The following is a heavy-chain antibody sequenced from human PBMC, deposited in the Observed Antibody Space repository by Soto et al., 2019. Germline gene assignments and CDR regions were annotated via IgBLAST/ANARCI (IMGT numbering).Heavy chain of an antibody. D-gene: IGHD3-16*02. J-gene: IGHJ4*02. Sequence: SETLSLTCTVSGGSIGSSSYYWGWIRQPPGKGLEWIGTTSYSGTTYHNPSLKSRVTISVDTSKTQFSLNLSSVTAADTAVYYCARGRSFRLVGVPLDSWGQGTLVTVSS. V-gene: IGHV4-39*07. CDR3: ARGRSFRLVGVPLDS. CDR2: TSYSGTT. CDR1: GGSIGSSSYY.